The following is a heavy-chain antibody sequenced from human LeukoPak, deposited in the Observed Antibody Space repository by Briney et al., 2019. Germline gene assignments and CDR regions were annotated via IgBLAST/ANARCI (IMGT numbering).Heavy chain of an antibody. J-gene: IGHJ4*02. CDR3: ARFRSRGY. Sequence: ASVTVSCKASGYTFTSYYMHWVRQAPGQGLEWMGIINPSGGSTSYAQKFQGRVTMTRDTSISTAYMELSRLRSDDTAVYYCARFRSRGYWGQGTLVTVSS. V-gene: IGHV1-46*01. CDR2: INPSGGST. CDR1: GYTFTSYY. D-gene: IGHD3-3*01.